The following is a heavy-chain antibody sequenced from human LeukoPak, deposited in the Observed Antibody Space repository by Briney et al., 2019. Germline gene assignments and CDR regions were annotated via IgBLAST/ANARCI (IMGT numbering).Heavy chain of an antibody. CDR3: ARGPPYNWNYGVNY. CDR1: GGSFSGYY. D-gene: IGHD1-7*01. J-gene: IGHJ4*02. Sequence: SETLSLTCAVHGGSFSGYYWSWIRQPPGKGLEWIGEINHSGSTNYNPSLKSRVTISVDTSKNQFSLKLSSVTAADTAVYYCARGPPYNWNYGVNYWGQGTLVTVSS. V-gene: IGHV4-34*01. CDR2: INHSGST.